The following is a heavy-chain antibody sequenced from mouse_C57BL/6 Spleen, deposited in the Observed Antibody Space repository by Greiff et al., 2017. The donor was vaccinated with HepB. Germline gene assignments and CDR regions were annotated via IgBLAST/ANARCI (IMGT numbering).Heavy chain of an antibody. CDR2: ISDGGSYT. D-gene: IGHD2-1*01. Sequence: EVQGVESGGGLVKPGGSLKLSCAASGFTFSSYAMSWVRQTPEKRLEWVATISDGGSYTYYPDNVKGRFTISRDNAKNNLYLQMSHLKSEDTAMYYCGGNYDAMDYWGQGTSVTVSS. J-gene: IGHJ4*01. V-gene: IGHV5-4*01. CDR3: GGNYDAMDY. CDR1: GFTFSSYA.